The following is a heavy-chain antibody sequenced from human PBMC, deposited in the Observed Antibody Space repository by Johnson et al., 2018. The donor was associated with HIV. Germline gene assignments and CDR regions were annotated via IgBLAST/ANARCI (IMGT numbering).Heavy chain of an antibody. CDR1: GFTFSSYD. Sequence: VQLVESGGGLLKPGGSLRLSCAASGFTFSSYDMHWVRQATGKGLEWVSGIACSGNINQPESVKGRFTISRDNVKGFLYLQMNSLTAADPAVYYCVREHRAGESFDLWGQGTMVTVSS. V-gene: IGHV3-13*01. J-gene: IGHJ3*01. CDR2: IACSGNI. D-gene: IGHD6-19*01. CDR3: VREHRAGESFDL.